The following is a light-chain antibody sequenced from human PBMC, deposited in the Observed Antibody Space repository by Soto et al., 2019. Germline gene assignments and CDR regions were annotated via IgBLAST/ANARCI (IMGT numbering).Light chain of an antibody. J-gene: IGLJ1*01. CDR3: SSYTSSSTPYV. CDR1: SSDVGGYNY. Sequence: QSALTQPASVSGSPGQSLTISCTGTSSDVGGYNYVSWYQQHPGKAPKLMIYEVSNRPSGVSNRFSGSKSGNTASLTISGLQAEDEADYYCSSYTSSSTPYVFGTGTKGTVL. CDR2: EVS. V-gene: IGLV2-14*01.